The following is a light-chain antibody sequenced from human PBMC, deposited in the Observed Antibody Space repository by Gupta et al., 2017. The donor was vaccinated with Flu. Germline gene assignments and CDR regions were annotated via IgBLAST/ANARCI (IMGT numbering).Light chain of an antibody. CDR3: EQSDSNPRT. CDR2: SAS. Sequence: DIQMTQSPSSLSASVRDRVTITCRASRRIGSYLNWYQHIPGKAPKLLIYSASSLQYGVPSRFSGSGSGTDFTLTISRLQPEDFATYYCEQSDSNPRTFGQGTKVEIK. V-gene: IGKV1-39*01. CDR1: RRIGSY. J-gene: IGKJ1*01.